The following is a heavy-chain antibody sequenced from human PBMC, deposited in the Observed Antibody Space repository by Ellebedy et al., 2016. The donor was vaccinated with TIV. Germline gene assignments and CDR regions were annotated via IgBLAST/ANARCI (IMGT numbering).Heavy chain of an antibody. CDR1: GFTFSYYW. Sequence: GESLKISCEASGFTFSYYWMHWVRQAPGKGLEWVARVSDDRRRTVYADSVKGRFTISGASAKNTVYLQMRSLRDEDTAVYYCARDRIRHFDPYYYYGMDVWGQGTTVTVSS. CDR3: ARDRIRHFDPYYYYGMDV. V-gene: IGHV3-74*01. CDR2: VSDDRRRT. D-gene: IGHD3-9*01. J-gene: IGHJ6*02.